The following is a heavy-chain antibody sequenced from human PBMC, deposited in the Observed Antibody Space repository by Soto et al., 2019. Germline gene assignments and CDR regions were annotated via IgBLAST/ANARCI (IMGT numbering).Heavy chain of an antibody. CDR3: ARASGRNIHFDY. V-gene: IGHV3-74*01. D-gene: IGHD1-26*01. CDR1: GLTFSSYW. CDR2: INTDGSST. J-gene: IGHJ4*02. Sequence: EVQLVESGGGLVQPGGSLRLSCAASGLTFSSYWMHWVRQAPGKGLVWVSRINTDGSSTTYADSVKGRFTISRDNTKNTLYLQINSLRVEDAAVYYCARASGRNIHFDYWGQGTLVTVST.